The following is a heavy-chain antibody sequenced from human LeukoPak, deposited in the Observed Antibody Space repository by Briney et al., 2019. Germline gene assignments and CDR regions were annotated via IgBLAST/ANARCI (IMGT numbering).Heavy chain of an antibody. CDR2: INHSGST. CDR3: ARGYGSGSYYKRYFDY. Sequence: KTSESLSLTCAVYGGSFSGYYWSWIRQPPGKGREWIGEINHSGSTNYNPSLKSRVTISVDTSKNQFSLKLSSVTAADTAVYYCARGYGSGSYYKRYFDYWGQGTLVTVSS. CDR1: GGSFSGYY. J-gene: IGHJ4*02. V-gene: IGHV4-34*01. D-gene: IGHD3-10*01.